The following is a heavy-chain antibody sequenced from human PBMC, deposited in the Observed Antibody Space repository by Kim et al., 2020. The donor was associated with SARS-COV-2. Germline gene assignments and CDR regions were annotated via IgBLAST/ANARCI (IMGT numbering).Heavy chain of an antibody. V-gene: IGHV4-34*01. CDR2: INHSGST. CDR1: GGSFSGYY. D-gene: IGHD2-21*01. Sequence: SETLSLICDVYGGSFSGYYWSWIRQPPGKGLEWIGEINHSGSTNYNPALKSRVTISVDASKKKFSLNLSSVTAADTAVYYCARRKQVVVINYYYFAIDV. J-gene: IGHJ6*01. CDR3: ARRKQVVVINYYYFAIDV.